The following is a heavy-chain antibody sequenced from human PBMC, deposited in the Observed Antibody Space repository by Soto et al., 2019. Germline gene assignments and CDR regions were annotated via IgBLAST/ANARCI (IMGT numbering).Heavy chain of an antibody. CDR2: ISAYNGNT. D-gene: IGHD3-10*01. Sequence: ASVKVSCKASGYTFTSYVISWVRQAPGQGLEWMGWISAYNGNTNYAQKLQGRVTMTTDTSTSTAYMELRSLRSDDTAVYYCARDILYYGSGSYYRSHVIWGQGTLVTVSS. CDR3: ARDILYYGSGSYYRSHVI. CDR1: GYTFTSYV. V-gene: IGHV1-18*01. J-gene: IGHJ4*02.